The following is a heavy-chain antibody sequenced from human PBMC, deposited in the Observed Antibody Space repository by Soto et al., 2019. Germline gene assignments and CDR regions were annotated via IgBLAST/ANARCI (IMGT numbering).Heavy chain of an antibody. D-gene: IGHD2-2*01. Sequence: KVSCKASGGTFSSYAISWVRQAPGQGLEWMGGIIYPGDSDTRYSPSFQGQVTISADKSISTAYLQWSSLKASDTAMYYCATHRDCSSTSCYDLLFDYWGQGTLVTVSS. V-gene: IGHV5-51*01. J-gene: IGHJ4*02. CDR3: ATHRDCSSTSCYDLLFDY. CDR2: IYPGDSDT. CDR1: GGTFSSYA.